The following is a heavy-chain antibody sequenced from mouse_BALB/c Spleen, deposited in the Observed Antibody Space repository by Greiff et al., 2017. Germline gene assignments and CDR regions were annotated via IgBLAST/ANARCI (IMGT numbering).Heavy chain of an antibody. Sequence: EVQLKESGPGLVKPSQSLSLTCSVTGYSITSGYYWNWIRQFPGNKLEWMGYISYDGSNNYNPSLKNRISITRDTSKNQFFLKLNSVTTEDTATYYCARGFYAMDYWGQGTSVTVSS. J-gene: IGHJ4*01. CDR1: GYSITSGYY. CDR2: ISYDGSN. CDR3: ARGFYAMDY. V-gene: IGHV3-6*02.